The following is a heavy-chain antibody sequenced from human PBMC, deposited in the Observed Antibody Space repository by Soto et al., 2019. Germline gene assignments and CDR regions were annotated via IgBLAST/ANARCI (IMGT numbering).Heavy chain of an antibody. CDR2: INPSGGST. V-gene: IGHV1-46*01. D-gene: IGHD2-15*01. CDR1: GYTFTSYY. Sequence: ASVKVSCKASGYTFTSYYMHWVRQAPGQGLEWMGIINPSGGSTSYAQKFQGRVTMTRDTSTSTVYMELSSLRSEDTAVYYCARDLSGIVVVVAASEYGMDVWGQGTTVTVS. CDR3: ARDLSGIVVVVAASEYGMDV. J-gene: IGHJ6*02.